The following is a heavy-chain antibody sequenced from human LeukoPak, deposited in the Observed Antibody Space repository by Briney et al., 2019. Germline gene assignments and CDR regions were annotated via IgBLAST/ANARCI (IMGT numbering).Heavy chain of an antibody. Sequence: PSETLSLTCTVSGDSISSSDNYWGWIRQPPGKGLEWIGSFYYSRNTYYNPSLKSRVTISVDTSKNQLSLTLTSVSAADPAVYYCARNPHYYYDNSARWGQGTLVTVSS. CDR1: GDSISSSDNY. D-gene: IGHD3-22*01. J-gene: IGHJ4*02. CDR3: ARNPHYYYDNSAR. CDR2: FYYSRNT. V-gene: IGHV4-39*01.